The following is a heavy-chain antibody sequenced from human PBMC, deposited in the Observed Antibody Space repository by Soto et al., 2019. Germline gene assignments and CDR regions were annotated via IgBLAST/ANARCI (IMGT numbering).Heavy chain of an antibody. CDR3: ARLAGYDSYYYYMDV. Sequence: GESLKISCKGSGYSFTSYWISWVRQMPGKGLEWMGIIYPGDSDTRYSPSFQGQVTISADKSISTAYLQWSSLKASDTAMYYCARLAGYDSYYYYMDVWGKGTTVTVSS. CDR1: GYSFTSYW. V-gene: IGHV5-51*01. CDR2: IYPGDSDT. J-gene: IGHJ6*03. D-gene: IGHD5-12*01.